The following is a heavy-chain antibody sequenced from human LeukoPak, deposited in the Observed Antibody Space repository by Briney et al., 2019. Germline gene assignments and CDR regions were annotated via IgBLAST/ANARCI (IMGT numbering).Heavy chain of an antibody. CDR3: XXXXXXYXDSXGFDY. V-gene: IGHV2-5*02. CDR2: IYWDDDK. D-gene: IGHD3-22*01. Sequence: SGPTLVKPTQTLTLTCTFSGFSLSTSGVGVGWIRQPPGKALEWLALIYWDDDKRYSPSLKSRLTITKDTSKNQVVLTMTNMDXVXXATYFCXXXXXXYXDSXGFDYWGQGTLVXVSS. CDR1: GFSLSTSGVG. J-gene: IGHJ4*02.